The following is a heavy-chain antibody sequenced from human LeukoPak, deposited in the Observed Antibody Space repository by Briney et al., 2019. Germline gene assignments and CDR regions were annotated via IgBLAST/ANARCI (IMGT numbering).Heavy chain of an antibody. D-gene: IGHD6-6*01. CDR1: VFTFSDYY. Sequence: GGPLRLFCAASVFTFSDYYMSCIRQAPGKGRECVSYISSSGSTIYYADSVKGLFTISRDNAKNLLYLQMNSLRAEDTAVYYCARDYTSIAAGSGYWGQGTLVTVSS. V-gene: IGHV3-11*04. CDR2: ISSSGSTI. CDR3: ARDYTSIAAGSGY. J-gene: IGHJ4*02.